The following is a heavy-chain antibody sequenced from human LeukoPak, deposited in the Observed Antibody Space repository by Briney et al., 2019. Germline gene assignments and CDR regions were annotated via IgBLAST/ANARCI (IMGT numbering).Heavy chain of an antibody. D-gene: IGHD6-13*01. V-gene: IGHV3-21*01. Sequence: GGSLRLSCAASGFTFSRYGMNWVRQAPGKGLEWVSSISSSSSHIYYADSVKGRFTISRDNAKNSLYLQSISLRAEDTPVYYCAKFIAAPFYFDYWGQGTLVTVSS. CDR1: GFTFSRYG. CDR3: AKFIAAPFYFDY. J-gene: IGHJ4*02. CDR2: ISSSSSHI.